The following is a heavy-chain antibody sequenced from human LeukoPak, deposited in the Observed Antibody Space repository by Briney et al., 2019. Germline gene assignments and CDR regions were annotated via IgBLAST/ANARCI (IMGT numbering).Heavy chain of an antibody. J-gene: IGHJ6*03. CDR3: ARETSQKGAHYMDV. D-gene: IGHD3-16*01. CDR2: IYYSGST. V-gene: IGHV4-39*07. CDR1: GGSISSSSYY. Sequence: SETLSLTCTVSGGSISSSSYYWGWIRQPPGKGLEWIGSIYYSGSTYYNPSLKSRVTISVDTSKNQFSLKLSSVAAADTAVYYCARETSQKGAHYMDVWGKGTTVTISS.